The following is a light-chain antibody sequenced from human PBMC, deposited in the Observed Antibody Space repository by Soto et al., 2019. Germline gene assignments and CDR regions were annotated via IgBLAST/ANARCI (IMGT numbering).Light chain of an antibody. Sequence: QSALTQPASVSGSPGQSITISCTGTSSDVWSYNLVSWYQQHPGKAPKLMIYEGSKRPSGVSNRFSGSKSGNTASLTISGLQAEDEADYYCCSYAGSSTVFGTGTKLTVL. J-gene: IGLJ1*01. CDR3: CSYAGSSTV. CDR2: EGS. V-gene: IGLV2-23*03. CDR1: SSDVWSYNL.